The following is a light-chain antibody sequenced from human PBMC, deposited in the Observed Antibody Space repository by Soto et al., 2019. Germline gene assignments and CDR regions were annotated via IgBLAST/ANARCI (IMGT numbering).Light chain of an antibody. V-gene: IGKV3D-15*01. CDR1: QSVSSN. Sequence: EIVMTQSPATLSVSPGGRATLSCRASQSVSSNLAWYRQRPGQPPRLLIYGASTRATGIPARFSGSGSGTEFTLTISSLQSEDSSVYYWQQYHHWPPHTFGGGTKVEIK. CDR3: QQYHHWPPHT. CDR2: GAS. J-gene: IGKJ4*01.